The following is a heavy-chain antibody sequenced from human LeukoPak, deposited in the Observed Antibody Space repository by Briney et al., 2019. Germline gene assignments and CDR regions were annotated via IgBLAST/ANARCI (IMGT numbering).Heavy chain of an antibody. V-gene: IGHV3-21*04. CDR3: ARAVAVFGAL. CDR2: ISSSSGCI. D-gene: IGHD3-3*01. J-gene: IGHJ4*02. CDR1: GFTFSSYS. Sequence: PGGSLRLSCAASGFTFSSYSMSWVRQAPGKGLEWVSSISSSSGCIYYADSVKGRFTISRDNAKNSLYLQMNSLRAEDTAVYYCARAVAVFGALWGQGTLVTVSS.